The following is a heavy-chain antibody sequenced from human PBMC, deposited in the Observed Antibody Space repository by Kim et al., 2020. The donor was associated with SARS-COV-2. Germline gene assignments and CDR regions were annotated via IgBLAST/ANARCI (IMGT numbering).Heavy chain of an antibody. D-gene: IGHD6-13*01. CDR3: AREHSSSWYWDY. Sequence: NYAQTLQGRVTMTTDTSTMTAYMELRSLRSDDTAVYYCAREHSSSWYWDYWGQGTLVTVSS. V-gene: IGHV1-18*01. J-gene: IGHJ4*02.